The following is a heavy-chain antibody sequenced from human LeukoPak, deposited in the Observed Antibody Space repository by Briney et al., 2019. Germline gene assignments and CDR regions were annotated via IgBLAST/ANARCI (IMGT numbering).Heavy chain of an antibody. CDR1: GYTFTSYD. CDR2: MNPNSGNT. CDR3: ARGIHDYYYYYYMDV. V-gene: IGHV1-8*03. Sequence: GASVKVSCKASGYTFTSYDINWVRQATGQGLEGMGWMNPNSGNTGYAQKFQGRVTITRNTSISTAYMELSSLRSEDTAVYYCARGIHDYYYYYYMDVWGKGTTVTVSS. J-gene: IGHJ6*03.